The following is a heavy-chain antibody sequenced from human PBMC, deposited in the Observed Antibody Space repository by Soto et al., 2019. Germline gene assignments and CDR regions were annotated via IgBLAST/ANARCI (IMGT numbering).Heavy chain of an antibody. V-gene: IGHV4-30-2*01. D-gene: IGHD2-2*01. Sequence: QLPLQESGSGLVKPSQTLSRTCAVSGGSISSGGYSWSWIRQPPGKGLEWIGYIYHSGSTYYNPSLKSRVTISVDRSKNQFSLKLSSVTAADTAVYYCARVPDRWGQGTLVTVSS. CDR2: IYHSGST. CDR1: GGSISSGGYS. J-gene: IGHJ5*02. CDR3: ARVPDR.